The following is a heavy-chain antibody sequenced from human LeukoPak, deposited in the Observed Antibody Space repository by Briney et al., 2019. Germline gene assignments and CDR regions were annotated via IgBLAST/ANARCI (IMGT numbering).Heavy chain of an antibody. D-gene: IGHD2-21*02. J-gene: IGHJ6*02. Sequence: ASVKVSCKASGYTFTSYGISWVRQAPGQGLEWMGWISAYNGDTNYAQKLQGRVTMTTDTSTSTAYMELRSLRSDDTAVYYCARRVTAIGYYYYGMDVWGQGTTVTVSS. CDR3: ARRVTAIGYYYYGMDV. V-gene: IGHV1-18*01. CDR1: GYTFTSYG. CDR2: ISAYNGDT.